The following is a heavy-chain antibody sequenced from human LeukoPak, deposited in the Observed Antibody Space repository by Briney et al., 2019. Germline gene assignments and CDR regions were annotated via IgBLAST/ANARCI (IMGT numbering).Heavy chain of an antibody. V-gene: IGHV3-23*01. D-gene: IGHD6-13*01. Sequence: GGSLRLSCAASGFTVSSYAMSWVRQAPGKGLEWISAISGSGGSKYYADSVKGRFTISIDTSTNTLYLQLNSLRVDDTAVYFCAKEWRFSSSWYQYYFDYWGQGTLVTVSS. J-gene: IGHJ4*02. CDR1: GFTVSSYA. CDR2: ISGSGGSK. CDR3: AKEWRFSSSWYQYYFDY.